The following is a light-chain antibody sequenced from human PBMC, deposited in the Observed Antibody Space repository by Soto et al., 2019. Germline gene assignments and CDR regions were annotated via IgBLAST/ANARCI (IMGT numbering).Light chain of an antibody. CDR1: QSVSRN. V-gene: IGKV3-15*01. Sequence: EIVMTQSPATLSVSPGERATLSCRASQSVSRNLAWYQQRPGQAPRLLSYGASTRATGIPDRLSGSGSGTEFTITHSGLQAEDFAFYHWQQYNNWPWTFGQGTKVEIK. CDR2: GAS. J-gene: IGKJ1*01. CDR3: QQYNNWPWT.